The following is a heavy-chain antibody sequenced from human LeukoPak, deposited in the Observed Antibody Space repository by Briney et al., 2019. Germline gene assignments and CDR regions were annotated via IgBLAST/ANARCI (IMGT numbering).Heavy chain of an antibody. CDR2: IHYDGKI. Sequence: GGSLRLSCAASGLTGSHNYVSWVRQAPGKGLEWVSIIHYDGKIRYAGSVGGRFTIYRDDSENTLFLQMNSLRVDDTAVYFCASGDGYLQPYWGQGTLVTVSS. V-gene: IGHV3-53*01. D-gene: IGHD2-21*01. J-gene: IGHJ4*02. CDR1: GLTGSHNY. CDR3: ASGDGYLQPY.